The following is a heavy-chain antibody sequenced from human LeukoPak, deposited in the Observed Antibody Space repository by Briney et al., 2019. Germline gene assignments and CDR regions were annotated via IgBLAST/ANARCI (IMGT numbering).Heavy chain of an antibody. Sequence: PSETLSLTCAVYGGSFSGYYWSWIRQPPGKGLEWIGEINHSGSTNYNPSLKSRVTISVDTSKNQFSLKLSSVTAADTAVYYCARSGPDFWSGYYMTAAYWFDPWGQGTLVTVSS. CDR1: GGSFSGYY. CDR3: ARSGPDFWSGYYMTAAYWFDP. J-gene: IGHJ5*02. D-gene: IGHD3-3*01. CDR2: INHSGST. V-gene: IGHV4-34*01.